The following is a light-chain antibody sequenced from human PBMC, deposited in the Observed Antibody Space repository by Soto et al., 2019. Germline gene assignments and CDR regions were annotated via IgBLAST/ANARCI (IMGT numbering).Light chain of an antibody. Sequence: ESVLTQSPGTLSLSPGERATLSCRASQSVRSNLAWYQQKRGQSPRLLIYGASTRATGIPARFSGSGSETQFTLTISSLQSDDFAVYYCQQYNSWPPAWTFGQGTKVDIK. CDR1: QSVRSN. V-gene: IGKV3-15*01. CDR3: QQYNSWPPAWT. J-gene: IGKJ1*01. CDR2: GAS.